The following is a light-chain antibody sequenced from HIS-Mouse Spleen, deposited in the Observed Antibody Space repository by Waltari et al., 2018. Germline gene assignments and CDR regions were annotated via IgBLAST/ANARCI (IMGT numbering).Light chain of an antibody. Sequence: SYELTQPLSVSVALGQTARITCGGNNIGSKNVHWYQQKPGQAPGLVIYRDSNRPSGIPEGFSGPNAGNTATLTISRAQAGDEADYYCQVWDSSTVVFGGGTKLTVL. J-gene: IGLJ2*01. V-gene: IGLV3-9*01. CDR1: NIGSKN. CDR2: RDS. CDR3: QVWDSSTVV.